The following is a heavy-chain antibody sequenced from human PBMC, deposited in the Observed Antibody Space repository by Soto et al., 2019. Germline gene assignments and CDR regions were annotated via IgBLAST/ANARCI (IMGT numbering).Heavy chain of an antibody. V-gene: IGHV1-3*01. CDR1: TRYV. D-gene: IGHD3-16*01. Sequence: TRYVMGWARQAPGKRLEWMGWINAGNGNTKYSQKFQGRVTITRDTSASTAYMELSSLRSEDTAVYYCATQMGEGYFDYWGQGTLVTVSS. J-gene: IGHJ4*02. CDR2: INAGNGNT. CDR3: ATQMGEGYFDY.